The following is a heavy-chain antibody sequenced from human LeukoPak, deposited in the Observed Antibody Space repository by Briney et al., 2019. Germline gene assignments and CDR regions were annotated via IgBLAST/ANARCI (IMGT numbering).Heavy chain of an antibody. D-gene: IGHD2-2*03. CDR2: ISYDGSSR. CDR1: GFTFTNYA. CDR3: ARDRGYCSSIACYPTYYFDY. V-gene: IGHV3-30*04. Sequence: GGSLRLSCAASGFTFTNYAMHWVRQAPGKGLEWVAIISYDGSSRYYADSVKGRFTISRDNSKNTLYLQMNSLRAEDTAVYYCARDRGYCSSIACYPTYYFDYWGQGTLVTVSS. J-gene: IGHJ4*02.